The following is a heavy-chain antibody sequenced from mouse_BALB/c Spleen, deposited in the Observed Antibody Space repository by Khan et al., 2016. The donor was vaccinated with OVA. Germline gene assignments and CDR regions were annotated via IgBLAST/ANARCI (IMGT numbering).Heavy chain of an antibody. J-gene: IGHJ4*01. CDR1: GFSLTNYG. V-gene: IGHV2-6-1*01. Sequence: QVQLKESGPGLVAPSQSLSITCTISGFSLTNYGVHWVRQPPGKGLEWLVVIWGDGSTTYNSDLKSRLSISKDNSKSQVFLKMNSLQTDDTAMYYCARQPYYHYYVMDYWGQGTSVTVSA. CDR3: ARQPYYHYYVMDY. CDR2: IWGDGST. D-gene: IGHD2-10*01.